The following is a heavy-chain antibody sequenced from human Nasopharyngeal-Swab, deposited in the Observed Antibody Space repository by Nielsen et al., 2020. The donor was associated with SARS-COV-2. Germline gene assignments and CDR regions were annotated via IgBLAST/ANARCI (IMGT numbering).Heavy chain of an antibody. V-gene: IGHV3-21*01. Sequence: GGSLRLSCAASGFTFNNYNFNWVRQAPGKGLEWVSSISSSSSYIYYADSVKGRFTISRDNAKNSLYLQMNSLRAEDTAVYYCARDGLDYDFWREEGREGGGQGKGGTVSS. J-gene: IGHJ3*01. D-gene: IGHD3-3*01. CDR1: GFTFNNYN. CDR3: ARDGLDYDFWREEGREG. CDR2: ISSSSSYI.